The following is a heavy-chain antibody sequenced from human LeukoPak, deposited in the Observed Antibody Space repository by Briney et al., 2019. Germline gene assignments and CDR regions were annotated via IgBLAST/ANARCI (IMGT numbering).Heavy chain of an antibody. V-gene: IGHV3-30-3*01. J-gene: IGHJ4*02. CDR2: TSDDGSAK. D-gene: IGHD4-17*01. CDR3: ARAPGGFHGDYSPIGY. Sequence: PGGSLRLSCAASGFTFRNYYMHWVRQAPGKGLQWLALTSDDGSAKYYADSVKGRFTISRDNSQNTLYLQMNSLRAGETAMYYCARAPGGFHGDYSPIGYWGQGTLVTVSS. CDR1: GFTFRNYY.